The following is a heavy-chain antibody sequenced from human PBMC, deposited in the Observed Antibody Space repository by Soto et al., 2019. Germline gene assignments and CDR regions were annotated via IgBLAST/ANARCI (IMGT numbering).Heavy chain of an antibody. CDR3: GKDPNGDYFGTFDF. D-gene: IGHD4-17*01. J-gene: IGHJ3*01. CDR2: ITGNGAVT. CDR1: GLTFDNYA. Sequence: EVQFLESGGGVVRPGGSLRLSWVASGLTFDNYAMTWVRQSPGKGLGWLAGITGNGAVTSYTDSVRGRFTISRDNSKNTLYLQMDSLRADDTAVYYCGKDPNGDYFGTFDFWGQGTTVTVSS. V-gene: IGHV3-23*01.